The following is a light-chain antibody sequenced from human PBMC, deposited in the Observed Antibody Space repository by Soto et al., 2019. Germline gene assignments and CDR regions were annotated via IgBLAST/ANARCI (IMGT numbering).Light chain of an antibody. J-gene: IGLJ1*01. CDR1: NIGSKA. CDR3: QVWDSSSDHRGV. V-gene: IGLV3-12*02. Sequence: SYELTQPHSVSVATAQTGPRITCGGNNIGSKAVHWYQQKPGQDPVLVIYSDSDRPSGIPERFSGSNPGNTATLTISRIEAGDEADYYCQVWDSSSDHRGVFGTGTKVTAL. CDR2: SDS.